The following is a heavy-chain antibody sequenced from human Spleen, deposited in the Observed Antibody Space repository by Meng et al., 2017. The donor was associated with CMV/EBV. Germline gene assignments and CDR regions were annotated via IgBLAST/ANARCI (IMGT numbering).Heavy chain of an antibody. CDR3: ARVSYYYYGMDV. V-gene: IGHV3-48*04. CDR2: ISSGSSAI. CDR1: GFTFSDYS. J-gene: IGHJ6*02. Sequence: GESLKISCAASGFTFSDYSMNWVRQVPGKGLEWVSYISSGSSAIYYADSVKGRFTISRDNAKNTLYLQMNSLRAEDTAVYYCARVSYYYYGMDVWGQGTTVTVSS.